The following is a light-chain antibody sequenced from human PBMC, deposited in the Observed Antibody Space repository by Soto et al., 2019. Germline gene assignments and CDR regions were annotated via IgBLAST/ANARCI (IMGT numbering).Light chain of an antibody. CDR2: AAS. J-gene: IGKJ2*01. CDR3: QHYLNFPRT. CDR1: ETISAD. Sequence: ISMTQSPPTLSVSPGGRVTLSCEASETISADLAWYHHRPGQAPRLLIYAASTRAPGVPARFSGSGSGTDFTLAIANLQPEDFGLYYCQHYLNFPRTFGQWTKLEIK. V-gene: IGKV3-15*01.